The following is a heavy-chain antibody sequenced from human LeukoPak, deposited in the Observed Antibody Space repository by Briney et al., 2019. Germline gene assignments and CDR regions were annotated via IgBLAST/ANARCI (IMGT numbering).Heavy chain of an antibody. D-gene: IGHD7-27*01. CDR3: AKDQNWEGGY. J-gene: IGHJ4*02. CDR2: INYSGVST. CDR1: GFTFSNYD. Sequence: GGSLRLSCAASGFTFSNYDMTWIRQAPGKGLEWVSVINYSGVSTNYADSVKGRFTISRDNSKNTVYLQMNSLRVEDTAVYYCAKDQNWEGGYWGQGTLVTVSS. V-gene: IGHV3-23*01.